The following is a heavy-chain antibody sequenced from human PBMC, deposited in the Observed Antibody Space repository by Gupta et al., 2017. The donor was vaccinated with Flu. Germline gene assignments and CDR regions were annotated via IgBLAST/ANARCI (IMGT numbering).Heavy chain of an antibody. J-gene: IGHJ4*01. Sequence: MTWVRQTPGKGLEGVASINPDGSETYYVDSVKGRFTISRDNAHNSLYLHMNSLRAEDTSLFYCARDLNWDSYWGHGTLVTVSS. D-gene: IGHD1-7*01. V-gene: IGHV3-7*01. CDR3: ARDLNWDSY. CDR2: INPDGSET.